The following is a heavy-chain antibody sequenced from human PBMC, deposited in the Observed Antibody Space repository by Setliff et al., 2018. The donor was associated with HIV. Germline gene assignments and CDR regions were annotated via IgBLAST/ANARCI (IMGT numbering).Heavy chain of an antibody. Sequence: SETLSLTCTVSGGSMSRFYWTWIRQPPGKGLEWIGFVYSTGSINYSPSFRGRLTISLDTSENQFSLHLTSVTAADTAVYYCARDGGSSGWYFVLGYSDYWGPGTLVTVSS. J-gene: IGHJ4*02. CDR1: GGSMSRFY. V-gene: IGHV4-59*01. D-gene: IGHD6-19*01. CDR2: VYSTGSI. CDR3: ARDGGSSGWYFVLGYSDY.